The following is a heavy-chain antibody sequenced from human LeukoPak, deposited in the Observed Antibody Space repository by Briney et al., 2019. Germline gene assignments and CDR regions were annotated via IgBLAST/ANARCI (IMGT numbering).Heavy chain of an antibody. CDR1: GFTFSNNW. D-gene: IGHD2-15*01. CDR2: IKKDGTEK. J-gene: IGHJ3*02. CDR3: ATFSSGIYPKKPFDI. V-gene: IGHV3-7*01. Sequence: GGSLTLLCAASGFTFSNNWMSWVRQTPGKGLEWVAKIKKDGTEKLYVRSVKGRFTISRDNAKNSVYLQMNGLRAEDTALYYCATFSSGIYPKKPFDIWGQGTMVTVSS.